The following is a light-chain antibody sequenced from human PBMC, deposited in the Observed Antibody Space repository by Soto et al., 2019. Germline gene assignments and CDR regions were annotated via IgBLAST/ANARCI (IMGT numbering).Light chain of an antibody. CDR3: QQYNILWT. CDR2: KAS. J-gene: IGKJ1*01. CDR1: QSISSW. V-gene: IGKV1-5*03. Sequence: DIQMTQSPSTLSASVGDRVTITCRASQSISSWLAWYQQKPGKAPKLLIYKASSLESGVPSRFSGSGSGTEFTLTISSLQPDDSATYYCQQYNILWTFGQGTKVDI.